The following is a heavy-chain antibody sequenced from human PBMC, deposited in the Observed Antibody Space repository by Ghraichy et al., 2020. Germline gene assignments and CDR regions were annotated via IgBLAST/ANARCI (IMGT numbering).Heavy chain of an antibody. J-gene: IGHJ4*02. D-gene: IGHD2-15*01. CDR1: GFTFSTSW. V-gene: IGHV3-7*03. CDR2: TKQDGSEK. CDR3: AREDGRLGSDY. Sequence: GGSLRLSCAASGFTFSTSWMSWVRQAPGKGLEWVAITKQDGSEKYYVDSVKGRFTISRDNGENSLYLQMHSLRVEDTAVYYCAREDGRLGSDYWGQGTLVTVSS.